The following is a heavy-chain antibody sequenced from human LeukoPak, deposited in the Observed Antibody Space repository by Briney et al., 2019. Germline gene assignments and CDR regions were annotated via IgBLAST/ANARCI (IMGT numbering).Heavy chain of an antibody. CDR2: IYYSGST. D-gene: IGHD2-8*01. J-gene: IGHJ4*02. CDR3: ARHCTNGVCYTDFDY. CDR1: GGSISSSSYY. V-gene: IGHV4-39*01. Sequence: SGTLSLTCTVSGGSISSSSYYWGWIRQPPGKGLEWIGSIYYSGSTYYNPSLKSRVTISVDTSKNQFSLKLSSVTAADTAVYYCARHCTNGVCYTDFDYWGQGTLVTVSS.